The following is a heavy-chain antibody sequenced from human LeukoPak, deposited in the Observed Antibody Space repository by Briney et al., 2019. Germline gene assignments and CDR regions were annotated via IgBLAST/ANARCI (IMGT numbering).Heavy chain of an antibody. D-gene: IGHD6-19*01. CDR2: IKQDGSDK. CDR1: GFTFRNYW. J-gene: IGHJ4*02. V-gene: IGHV3-7*03. Sequence: GGSLRLSCAASGFTFRNYWMSWVRQAPGTGLEWVANIKQDGSDKNYVTSVRGRFTISRDNAESSLYLQMNSLRAEDTAVYYCVRNLAVAGTCFDSWGQGTLVTVSS. CDR3: VRNLAVAGTCFDS.